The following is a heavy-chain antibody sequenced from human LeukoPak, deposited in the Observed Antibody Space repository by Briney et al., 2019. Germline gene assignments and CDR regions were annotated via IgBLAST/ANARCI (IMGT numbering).Heavy chain of an antibody. Sequence: SETLSLTCSVSNGSISGYYWSWIRQPAGKGLEWIGRISSTGSTDYNPSLRSRVALSVDTSKNQFSLKLSSVTAADTAVYYCAREKDGDYVNDYWGQGTLVTVSS. CDR3: AREKDGDYVNDY. V-gene: IGHV4-4*07. CDR2: ISSTGST. D-gene: IGHD4-17*01. J-gene: IGHJ4*02. CDR1: NGSISGYY.